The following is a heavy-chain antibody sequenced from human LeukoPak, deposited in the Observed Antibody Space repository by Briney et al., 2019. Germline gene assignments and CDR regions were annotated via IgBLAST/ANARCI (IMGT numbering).Heavy chain of an antibody. J-gene: IGHJ6*03. CDR3: ARGLWGDFWSGDYYYYYMDV. V-gene: IGHV1-8*03. CDR1: GYSFTSYD. Sequence: ASVKVSCKASGYSFTSYDINWVRQATGQGLEWMGWMNPNRGDTGYAQKFQGRVTITRNNSISTAYMELSSLRSEDTAVYYCARGLWGDFWSGDYYYYYMDVWGEGTTVTVSS. D-gene: IGHD3-3*01. CDR2: MNPNRGDT.